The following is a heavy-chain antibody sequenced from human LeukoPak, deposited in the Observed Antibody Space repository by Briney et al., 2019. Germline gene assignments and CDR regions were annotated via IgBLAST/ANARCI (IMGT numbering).Heavy chain of an antibody. V-gene: IGHV3-15*01. CDR1: GFTFSNAW. CDR2: IRRKSDGGTA. CDR3: ANLTTVPNPFDY. Sequence: PGGSLRLSCAASGFTFSNAWMSWVRQAPGKGLEWVGRIRRKSDGGTADYAAPVKGRFTISRDDSKNTLYLQMNSLKTEDTAVYYGANLTTVPNPFDYWGQGTLVTVSP. D-gene: IGHD4-17*01. J-gene: IGHJ4*02.